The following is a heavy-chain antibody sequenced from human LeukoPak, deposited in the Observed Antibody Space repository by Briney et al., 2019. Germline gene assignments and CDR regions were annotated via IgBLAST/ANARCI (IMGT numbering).Heavy chain of an antibody. CDR3: ARGIDYGDHRALTPEGVDY. CDR2: IYYSGST. D-gene: IGHD4-17*01. Sequence: SETLSLTCTVSGGSISSGDYYWSWIRQPPGKGLEWIGYIYYSGSTYYNPSLKSRVTISVDTSKNQFSLKLSSVTAADTAVYYCARGIDYGDHRALTPEGVDYWGQGTLVTVSS. J-gene: IGHJ4*02. CDR1: GGSISSGDYY. V-gene: IGHV4-30-4*01.